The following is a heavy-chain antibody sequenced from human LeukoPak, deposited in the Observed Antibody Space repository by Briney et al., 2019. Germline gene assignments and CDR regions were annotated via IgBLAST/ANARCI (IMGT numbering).Heavy chain of an antibody. Sequence: QSGGSLRLSCAASGFSVSNNYMSWVRQAPGKGLEWVANIKQDGSEKYYVDSVKGRFTISRDNAKNSLYLQMNSLRAEDTAVYYCARGPGSSSWFFYFDYWGQGTLVTVSS. CDR1: GFSVSNNY. V-gene: IGHV3-7*01. J-gene: IGHJ4*02. CDR3: ARGPGSSSWFFYFDY. D-gene: IGHD6-13*01. CDR2: IKQDGSEK.